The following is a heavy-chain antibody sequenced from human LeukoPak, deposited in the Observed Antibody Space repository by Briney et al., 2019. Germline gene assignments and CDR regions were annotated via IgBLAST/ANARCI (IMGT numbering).Heavy chain of an antibody. D-gene: IGHD3-9*01. J-gene: IGHJ4*02. Sequence: QPGGSLRLSCAASGFTFRSYGMHWVRQAPGKGLEWVAFIRYDGGNEYYADSAKGRFTISRDNSKNTLYLQMNSLRAEDTAVYSCAKCLEHFDGFDYWGQGTLVTVSS. CDR2: IRYDGGNE. CDR1: GFTFRSYG. CDR3: AKCLEHFDGFDY. V-gene: IGHV3-30*02.